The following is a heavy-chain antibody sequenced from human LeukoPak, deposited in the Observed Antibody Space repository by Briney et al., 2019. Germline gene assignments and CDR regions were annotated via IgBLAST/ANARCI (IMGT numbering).Heavy chain of an antibody. J-gene: IGHJ6*03. CDR2: IDNDGHGI. Sequence: GGSLRLSCDTSGFTFSGYWMHWVRQGPEKGLELVSRIDNDGHGIIYADSVKGRFTTSRDNVKNTLYLQMNSLRVEDTAVYYCAAGGGWDPSFGVVTHIDAWGKGTTVVVS. CDR3: AAGGGWDPSFGVVTHIDA. V-gene: IGHV3-74*01. CDR1: GFTFSGYW. D-gene: IGHD3-3*01.